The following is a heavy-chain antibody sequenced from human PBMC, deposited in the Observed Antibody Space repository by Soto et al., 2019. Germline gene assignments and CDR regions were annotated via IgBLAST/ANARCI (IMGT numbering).Heavy chain of an antibody. V-gene: IGHV4-4*02. CDR2: ISQSGRA. Sequence: QVQLWQSGPGLVKPSGTLSLTCTVSGASISSNNWWTWVRQSPGKGLEWIGKISQSGRANYNPSLRCRGRMSIDKSKNLLSLKVNYVNAADTAMYYCARIQDGDALDIWGQGTVVTVSS. CDR1: GASISSNNW. J-gene: IGHJ3*02. CDR3: ARIQDGDALDI.